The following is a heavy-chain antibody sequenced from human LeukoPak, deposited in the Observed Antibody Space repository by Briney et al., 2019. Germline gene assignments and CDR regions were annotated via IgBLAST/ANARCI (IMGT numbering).Heavy chain of an antibody. CDR3: AEVARSGY. V-gene: IGHV3-21*01. CDR2: ISSSSTYM. J-gene: IGHJ4*02. CDR1: GFTFSNYN. Sequence: GGSLRLSCAASGFTFSNYNMNWVRQAPGKGLEWVSSISSSSTYMYYADSAKGRFTISRDNAKNSLYLQMNSLRAEDTAVYYCAEVARSGYWGQGTLVTVSS. D-gene: IGHD5-12*01.